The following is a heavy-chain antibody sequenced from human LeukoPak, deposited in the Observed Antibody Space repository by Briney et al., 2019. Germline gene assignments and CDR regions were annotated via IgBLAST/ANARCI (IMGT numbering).Heavy chain of an antibody. J-gene: IGHJ6*02. V-gene: IGHV1-69*13. D-gene: IGHD1-14*01. CDR1: GGTFSSYA. Sequence: SVKVSCKASGGTFSSYAISWVRQAPGQGLEWMGGIIPIFGTANYAQKFQGRVTITADESTSTAYMELSSLRSEDTVVYYCARILRTSQNIATHGTPSYYYYGMDVWGQGTTVTVSS. CDR3: ARILRTSQNIATHGTPSYYYYGMDV. CDR2: IIPIFGTA.